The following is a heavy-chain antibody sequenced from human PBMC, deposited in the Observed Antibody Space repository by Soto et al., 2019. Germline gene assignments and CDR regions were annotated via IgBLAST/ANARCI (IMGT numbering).Heavy chain of an antibody. D-gene: IGHD5-18*01. CDR2: INAGNGNT. J-gene: IGHJ4*02. V-gene: IGHV1-3*01. Sequence: ASVKVSCKASGYTFTSYAMNWVRQAPGQRLEWMGWINAGNGNTKYSQKFQGRVTITRDTSASTAYMELSSLRSEDTAVYYCARGLNGYLHYFDYWGQGTPVTVSS. CDR3: ARGLNGYLHYFDY. CDR1: GYTFTSYA.